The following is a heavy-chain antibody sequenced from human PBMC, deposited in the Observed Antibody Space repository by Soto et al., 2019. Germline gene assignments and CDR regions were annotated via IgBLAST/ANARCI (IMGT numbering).Heavy chain of an antibody. D-gene: IGHD6-19*01. CDR2: IYSGGST. J-gene: IGHJ4*02. CDR1: GFTVSSNY. V-gene: IGHV3-53*02. Sequence: EVQVVETGGGLIQPGGSLRLSCAASGFTVSSNYMSWVRQAPGKGLEWVSVIYSGGSTYYADSVKGRFTISRDNSKNTLYLQMNGLRAEDTAVYYCARGLRAGFFDYWGQGTLVTVSS. CDR3: ARGLRAGFFDY.